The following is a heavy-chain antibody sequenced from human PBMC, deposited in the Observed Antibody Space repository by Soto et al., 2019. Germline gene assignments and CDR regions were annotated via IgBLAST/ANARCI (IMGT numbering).Heavy chain of an antibody. V-gene: IGHV3-30*03. J-gene: IGHJ6*01. CDR2: ISYDGSNK. Sequence: QVQLVESGGGVVQPGRSLRLSCAASGFTFSSYGMHWVRQAPGKGLEWVAVISYDGSNKYYADSVKGRFTISRDNSKNTLYLQMNSLRAEDTAVYYCATGYSSSWYPPYYYYDMDVW. CDR3: ATGYSSSWYPPYYYYDMDV. CDR1: GFTFSSYG. D-gene: IGHD6-13*01.